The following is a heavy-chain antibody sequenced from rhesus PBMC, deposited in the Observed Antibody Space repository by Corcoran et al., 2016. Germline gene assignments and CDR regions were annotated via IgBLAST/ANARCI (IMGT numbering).Heavy chain of an antibody. CDR2: INSGGGST. CDR3: AKSNWGDYYIDY. J-gene: IGHJ4*01. V-gene: IGHV3S42*01. CDR1: GFTFSSYW. Sequence: EVQLVESGGGLAKPGGSLRLSCAASGFTFSSYWMNWVRQTQGKGLEWISAINSGGGSTYYADSVKGRFTNSRDNSKNTLSLQMNSLRAEDTAVYYCAKSNWGDYYIDYWGQGVLVTVSS. D-gene: IGHD3-34*01.